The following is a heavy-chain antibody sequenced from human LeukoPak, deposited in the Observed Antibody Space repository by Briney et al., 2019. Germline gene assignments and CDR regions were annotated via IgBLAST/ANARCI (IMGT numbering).Heavy chain of an antibody. CDR2: INPNSGGT. Sequence: APVKVSCKASGYTFTGYYTHWVRQAPGQGLEWMGWINPNSGGTNYAQKFQGRVTMTRDTSISTAYMELSRLRSDDTAVYYCARDRLAAAGRGFDPWGQGTLVTVSS. CDR3: ARDRLAAAGRGFDP. CDR1: GYTFTGYY. D-gene: IGHD6-13*01. J-gene: IGHJ5*02. V-gene: IGHV1-2*02.